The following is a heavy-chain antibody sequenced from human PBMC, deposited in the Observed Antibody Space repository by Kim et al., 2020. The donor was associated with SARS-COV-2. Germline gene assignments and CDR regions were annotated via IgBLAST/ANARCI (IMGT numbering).Heavy chain of an antibody. CDR1: GCSISSYY. V-gene: IGHV4-59*01. D-gene: IGHD5-18*01. Sequence: SETLSLTCTVSGCSISSYYWSWIRQPPGKGLEWIGYIYYSGSTNYNPSLKSRVTISVDTSKNQFSLKLSSVTAADTAVYYCARARRGYSYADAFDIWGQGTMVTVSS. CDR3: ARARRGYSYADAFDI. J-gene: IGHJ3*02. CDR2: IYYSGST.